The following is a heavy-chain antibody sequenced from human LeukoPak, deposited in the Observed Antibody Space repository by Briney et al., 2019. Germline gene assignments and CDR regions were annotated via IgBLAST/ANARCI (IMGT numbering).Heavy chain of an antibody. D-gene: IGHD2-2*01. J-gene: IGHJ4*02. CDR1: GFTFSSYA. Sequence: GGSLRLSCAASGFTFSSYAMSWVRQAPGKGLEWVSAISGSGGSSYYADSVKGRFTISRDNSKNTLYLQMNSLRAEDTAVYYCAKDAPVNIVVVPAANSWGQGTLVTVSS. CDR3: AKDAPVNIVVVPAANS. V-gene: IGHV3-23*01. CDR2: ISGSGGSS.